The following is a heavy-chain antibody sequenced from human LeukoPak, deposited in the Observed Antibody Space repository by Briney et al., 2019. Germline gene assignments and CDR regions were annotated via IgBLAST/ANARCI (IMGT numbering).Heavy chain of an antibody. Sequence: GGSLRLSCAASGFTFSSYALGWIRQAPGKGLEWVSSISSSSNYIFYADSVQGRFTISRDNAENSLYLQMNSLRAEDTAVYYCARDTTGPVVPAAINYWGQGTLVTVSS. CDR2: ISSSSNYI. CDR3: ARDTTGPVVPAAINY. D-gene: IGHD2-2*02. J-gene: IGHJ4*02. CDR1: GFTFSSYA. V-gene: IGHV3-21*01.